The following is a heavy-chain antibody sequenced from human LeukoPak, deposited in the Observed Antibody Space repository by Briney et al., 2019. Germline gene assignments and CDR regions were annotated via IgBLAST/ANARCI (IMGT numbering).Heavy chain of an antibody. CDR1: GGSISSYY. CDR2: IYYSGST. Sequence: SETLSLTCTVAGGSISSYYWSWIRQPPGKGLGWIGYIYYSGSTNYNPSLKSRVTISVDTSKNQFYLKLSSVTAADTAVYYCARGYYDSSARPAFDIWGQGTMVTVPS. J-gene: IGHJ3*02. D-gene: IGHD3-22*01. V-gene: IGHV4-59*01. CDR3: ARGYYDSSARPAFDI.